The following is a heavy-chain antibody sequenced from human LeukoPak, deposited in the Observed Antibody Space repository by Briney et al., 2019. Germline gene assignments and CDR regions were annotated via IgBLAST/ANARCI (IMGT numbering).Heavy chain of an antibody. D-gene: IGHD3-22*01. CDR3: ARELNYYDSSGLPGYFDY. V-gene: IGHV1-69*13. CDR2: IIPIFGTA. J-gene: IGHJ4*02. CDR1: GYTFTSYD. Sequence: GASVKVSCKASGYTFTSYDISWVRQAPGQGLEWMGGIIPIFGTANYAQKSQGRVTIAADESTSTAYMELSSLRSEDTAVYYCARELNYYDSSGLPGYFDYWGQGTLVTVSS.